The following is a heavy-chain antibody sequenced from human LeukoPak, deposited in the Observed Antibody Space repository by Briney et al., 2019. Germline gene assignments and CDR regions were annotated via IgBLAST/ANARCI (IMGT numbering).Heavy chain of an antibody. Sequence: GASVKVSCKASGYTFTSYGISWVRQAPGQGLEWMGWISAYNGNTNYAQKLQGRVTMTTDTSTSTAYMELRSLRSDDTAVYYCARCKRQQLDTPSLNWLDPWGQGTLVTVSS. CDR2: ISAYNGNT. CDR1: GYTFTSYG. J-gene: IGHJ5*02. D-gene: IGHD6-13*01. V-gene: IGHV1-18*01. CDR3: ARCKRQQLDTPSLNWLDP.